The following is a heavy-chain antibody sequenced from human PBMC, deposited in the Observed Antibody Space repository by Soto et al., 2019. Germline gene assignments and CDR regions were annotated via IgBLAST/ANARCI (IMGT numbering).Heavy chain of an antibody. CDR3: AKRYCSSTSCYPAPYYYGMDV. CDR1: GFTFSSYA. Sequence: PXGSLRLSCAASGFTFSSYAMSWVRQAPGKGLDWVSAISGSGGSTYYADSVKGRFTISRDNSKNTLYLQMNSLRAEDTAVYYCAKRYCSSTSCYPAPYYYGMDVWGQGTTVTVSS. D-gene: IGHD2-2*01. J-gene: IGHJ6*02. V-gene: IGHV3-23*01. CDR2: ISGSGGST.